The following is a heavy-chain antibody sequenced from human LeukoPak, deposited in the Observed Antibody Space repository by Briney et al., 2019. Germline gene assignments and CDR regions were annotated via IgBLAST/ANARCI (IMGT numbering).Heavy chain of an antibody. D-gene: IGHD3-22*01. CDR1: GFTFSNAW. CDR2: IKSKTDGGTT. V-gene: IGHV3-15*01. J-gene: IGHJ4*02. CDR3: TTDYYDSSGYLH. Sequence: GGSLRLSRAASGFTFSNAWMSWVRQAPGKGQEWVGRIKSKTDGGTTDYAAPVKGRFTISRDDSKNTLYLQMNSLKTEDTAVYYCTTDYYDSSGYLHWGQGTLVTVSS.